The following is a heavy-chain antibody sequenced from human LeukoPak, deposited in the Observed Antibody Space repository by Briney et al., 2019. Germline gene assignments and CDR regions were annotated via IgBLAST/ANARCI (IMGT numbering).Heavy chain of an antibody. V-gene: IGHV3-30*02. CDR2: IRHDGSNK. CDR1: GFTFSSYG. CDR3: AKDPNLWFGSPYYMDV. D-gene: IGHD3-10*01. J-gene: IGHJ6*03. Sequence: GGSLRLSCAASGFTFSSYGMHWVRQAPGKGLEWVAFIRHDGSNKYYADSVKGRFTISRDNSKNTLYLQMNSLRAEDTAVYYCAKDPNLWFGSPYYMDVWGKGTTVTVSS.